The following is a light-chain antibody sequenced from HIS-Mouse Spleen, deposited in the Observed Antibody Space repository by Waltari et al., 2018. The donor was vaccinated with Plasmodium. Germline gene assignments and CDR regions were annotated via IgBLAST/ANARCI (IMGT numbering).Light chain of an antibody. CDR3: SSYAGSNNLV. CDR2: EGS. J-gene: IGLJ2*01. Sequence: QSALTQPPSASGSPGQSVTISCTGTSSDVGGYNYVSWYQQHPGKAPNLMIYEGSKRPSGVPDPFSGSKSGNTASLTVAGLQAEDEADYYCSSYAGSNNLVFGGGTKLTVL. CDR1: SSDVGGYNY. V-gene: IGLV2-8*01.